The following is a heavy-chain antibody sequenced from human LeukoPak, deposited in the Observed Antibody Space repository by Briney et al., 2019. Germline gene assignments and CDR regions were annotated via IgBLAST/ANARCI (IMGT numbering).Heavy chain of an antibody. J-gene: IGHJ4*02. CDR3: ARDGIVGATTLVY. V-gene: IGHV1-2*04. CDR2: INPNSGDT. D-gene: IGHD1-26*01. Sequence: GASVKVSCKASGYTFTGYYMHWVRQAPGQGLEWMGWINPNSGDTNYAQKFQGWVTMTRDTSISTAYMELSRLRSDDTAVYYCARDGIVGATTLVYWGQGTLVTVSS. CDR1: GYTFTGYY.